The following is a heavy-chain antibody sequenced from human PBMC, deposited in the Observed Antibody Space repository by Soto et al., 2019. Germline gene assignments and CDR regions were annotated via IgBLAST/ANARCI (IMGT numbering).Heavy chain of an antibody. V-gene: IGHV3-30*18. Sequence: HPVGSLRLSCAASGFTFSSYGMHWVRQAPGKGLEWVAVISYDGSNKYYADSVKGRFTISRDNSKNTLYLQMNSLRAEDTAVYYCAKLSDGENDFDYWGQGTL. CDR1: GFTFSSYG. CDR2: ISYDGSNK. J-gene: IGHJ4*02. CDR3: AKLSDGENDFDY. D-gene: IGHD7-27*01.